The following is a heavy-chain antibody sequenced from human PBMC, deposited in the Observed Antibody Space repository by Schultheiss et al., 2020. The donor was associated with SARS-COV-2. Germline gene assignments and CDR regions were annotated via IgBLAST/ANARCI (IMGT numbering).Heavy chain of an antibody. CDR2: INAGNGNT. Sequence: ASVKVSCKASGYTFTSYAMHWVRQAPGQRLEWMGWINAGNGNTKYSQKFQGRVTITRDTSASTAYMELSSLRSEDTAVYYCAREPDSSGNFRGYFSMDVWGQGTTVTVSS. D-gene: IGHD3-22*01. J-gene: IGHJ6*02. CDR3: AREPDSSGNFRGYFSMDV. CDR1: GYTFTSYA. V-gene: IGHV1-3*01.